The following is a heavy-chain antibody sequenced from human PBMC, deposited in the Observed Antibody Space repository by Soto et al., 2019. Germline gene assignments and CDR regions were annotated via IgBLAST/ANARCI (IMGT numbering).Heavy chain of an antibody. CDR1: GFTFSSYT. J-gene: IGHJ1*01. CDR3: AREMKQLVQEGFLQH. D-gene: IGHD6-13*01. V-gene: IGHV3-21*01. CDR2: ISTGSSYI. Sequence: GGSLRLSCAASGFTFSSYTMHWVRQAPGKGLEWVSSISTGSSYIYYADSLKGRFTISRGNAGNSLYLQMNSLRAEDTEVYYCAREMKQLVQEGFLQHWGRGTLVTVSS.